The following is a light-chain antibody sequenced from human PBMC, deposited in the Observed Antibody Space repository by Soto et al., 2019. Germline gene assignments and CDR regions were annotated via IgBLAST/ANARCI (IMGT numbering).Light chain of an antibody. CDR1: QAISRN. V-gene: IGKV3-15*01. CDR2: GAS. Sequence: EIVMTQSPATLSVSRGERATLSCRANQAISRNLAWYQQKPCQAHRLLIYGASTRATGIPDRFSGSGSGTDFTPTISSLEPQDFAVYYCQQRSNWPPVTFGQGTRVEIK. J-gene: IGKJ5*01. CDR3: QQRSNWPPVT.